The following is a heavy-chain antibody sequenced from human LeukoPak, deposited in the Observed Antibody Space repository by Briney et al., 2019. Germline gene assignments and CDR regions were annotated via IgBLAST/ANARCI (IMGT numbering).Heavy chain of an antibody. Sequence: GGSLRLSCAASGFTFSSYGMHWVRQAPGKGLEWVAVISYDGSNKYYADSVKGRFTISRDNSKNTLYLQMNSLRAEDTAVYYCAKAPVVVPAATRIRLGDLDCWGQGTLVTVSS. CDR2: ISYDGSNK. J-gene: IGHJ4*02. CDR1: GFTFSSYG. CDR3: AKAPVVVPAATRIRLGDLDC. V-gene: IGHV3-30*18. D-gene: IGHD2-2*01.